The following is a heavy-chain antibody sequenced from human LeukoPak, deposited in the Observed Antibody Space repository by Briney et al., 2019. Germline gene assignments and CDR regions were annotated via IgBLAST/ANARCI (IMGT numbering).Heavy chain of an antibody. Sequence: SETLSLTCAVYGGSFSGYYWSWIRQPPGKGLEWIGEINHSGSTNYNPSLKSRVTISVDTSKNQFSLKLSSVTAADTAVYYCARGLPYYDSNLYYFDYWGQGTLVTVSS. V-gene: IGHV4-34*01. J-gene: IGHJ4*02. CDR3: ARGLPYYDSNLYYFDY. D-gene: IGHD3-22*01. CDR1: GGSFSGYY. CDR2: INHSGST.